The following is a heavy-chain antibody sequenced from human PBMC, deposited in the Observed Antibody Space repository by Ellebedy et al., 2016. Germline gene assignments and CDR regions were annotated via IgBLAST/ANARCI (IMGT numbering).Heavy chain of an antibody. CDR1: GFSLTNARMG. CDR2: IFSNDEK. D-gene: IGHD2-2*01. Sequence: SGPTLVKPTETLTLTCTVSGFSLTNARMGVSWIRQPPGKALEWLAHIFSNDEKSYSTSLMSRLTISKDTSNSQVVLYMTNVDPVNTATYYCARMSSTSSYFFYGMDVWGRGTTVTVSS. J-gene: IGHJ6*02. V-gene: IGHV2-26*01. CDR3: ARMSSTSSYFFYGMDV.